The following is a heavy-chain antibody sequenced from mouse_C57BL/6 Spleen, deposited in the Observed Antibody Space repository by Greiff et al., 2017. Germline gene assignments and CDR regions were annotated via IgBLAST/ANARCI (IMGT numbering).Heavy chain of an antibody. J-gene: IGHJ1*03. CDR3: ARANWDWYFDV. Sequence: VKLQQSGAELVRPGTSVKVSCKASGYAFTNYLIEWVKQRPGQGLEWIGVINPGSGGTNYNEKFKGKATLTADKSSSTAYMQLSSLTSEDSAVYFCARANWDWYFDVWGTGTTVTVSS. CDR2: INPGSGGT. CDR1: GYAFTNYL. D-gene: IGHD4-1*01. V-gene: IGHV1-54*01.